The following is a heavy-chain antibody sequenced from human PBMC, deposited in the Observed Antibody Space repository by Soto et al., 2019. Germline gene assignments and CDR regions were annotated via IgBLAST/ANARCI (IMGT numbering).Heavy chain of an antibody. CDR2: MNAGNANT. CDR1: GYSFTNYA. CDR3: ARSIVVVRPLDY. Sequence: ASVKVSCKACGYSFTNYAMHCVRQAPGQRLEWMGWMNAGNANTKYSQKFQVRVTITTDTSASRAYMELSSLRSEYTAVYYCARSIVVVRPLDYWGQRTLVKVSS. V-gene: IGHV1-3*01. J-gene: IGHJ4*02. D-gene: IGHD2-21*01.